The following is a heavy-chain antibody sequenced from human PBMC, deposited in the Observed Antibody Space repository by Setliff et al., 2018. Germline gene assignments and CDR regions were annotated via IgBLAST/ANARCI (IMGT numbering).Heavy chain of an antibody. D-gene: IGHD3-3*01. CDR3: ARCITIFGVVIPNAFDY. V-gene: IGHV2-5*01. CDR2: IYWNDDK. CDR1: GFSLSTSGVG. Sequence: VSGPTLVNPTQTLTLTCTFSGFSLSTSGVGVGWIRQPPGKALEWLALIYWNDDKRYSPSLKSRLTITKDTSKNQVVLTMTNMDPVDTATYYCARCITIFGVVIPNAFDYWGQGTLVTVSS. J-gene: IGHJ4*02.